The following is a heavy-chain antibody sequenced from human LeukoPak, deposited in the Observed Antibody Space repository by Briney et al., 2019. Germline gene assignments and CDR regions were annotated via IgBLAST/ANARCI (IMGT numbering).Heavy chain of an antibody. CDR3: AKDKGRGSSWTAFDY. CDR1: GFTFDDYA. J-gene: IGHJ4*02. CDR2: ISWNSGSI. V-gene: IGHV3-9*03. Sequence: GGSLRLSCAASGFTFDDYAMHWVRQAPGQGLEWVSGISWNSGSIGYADSVKGRFTISRDNAKNSLYLQMNSLIAEDMALYYCAKDKGRGSSWTAFDYWGQGTLVTVSS. D-gene: IGHD6-13*01.